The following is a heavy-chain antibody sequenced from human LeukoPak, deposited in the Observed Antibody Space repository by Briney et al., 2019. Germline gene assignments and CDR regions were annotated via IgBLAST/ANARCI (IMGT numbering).Heavy chain of an antibody. D-gene: IGHD1-26*01. CDR1: GYTFTGYY. J-gene: IGHJ4*02. CDR2: INPNSGGT. V-gene: IGHV1-2*02. CDR3: ARVGAGATEPIDY. Sequence: ASVKVSCKVSGYTFTGYYMHWVRQAPGQGLEWMGWINPNSGGTNYAQKFQGRVTMTRDTSISTAYMELSRLRSDDTAVYYCARVGAGATEPIDYWGQGTLVTVSS.